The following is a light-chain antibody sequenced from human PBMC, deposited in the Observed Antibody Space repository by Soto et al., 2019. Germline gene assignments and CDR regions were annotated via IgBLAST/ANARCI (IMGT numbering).Light chain of an antibody. J-gene: IGKJ1*01. CDR3: QQRSNWWT. CDR2: DAS. Sequence: EIVWTQSPATLSLSPGERATLPCRASQSISSYLAWYQQKPGQAPRLLIYDASNRAAGIPGMISGSGSRTDFTLTISSQEPEDFAVYYCQQRSNWWTFGQGTKVDIK. CDR1: QSISSY. V-gene: IGKV3-11*01.